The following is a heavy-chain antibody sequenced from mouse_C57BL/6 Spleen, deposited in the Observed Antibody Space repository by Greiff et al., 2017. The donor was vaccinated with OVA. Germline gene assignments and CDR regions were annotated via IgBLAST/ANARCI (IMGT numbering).Heavy chain of an antibody. D-gene: IGHD1-1*01. CDR1: GYSFTGYY. V-gene: IGHV1-42*01. CDR2: INPSTGGT. Sequence: VQLQQSGPELVKPGASVKISCKASGYSFTGYYMNWVKQSPEKSLEWIGEINPSTGGTTYNQKFKAKATLTVDKSSSTAYMQLKSLTSEDSAVYYCARPYYYGSSYYFDYWGQGTTLTVSS. CDR3: ARPYYYGSSYYFDY. J-gene: IGHJ2*01.